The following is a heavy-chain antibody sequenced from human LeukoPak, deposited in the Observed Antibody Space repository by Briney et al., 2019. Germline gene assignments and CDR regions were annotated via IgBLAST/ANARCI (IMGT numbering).Heavy chain of an antibody. D-gene: IGHD6-13*01. CDR1: GFTFSSYA. Sequence: GGSLRLSCAASGFTFSSYAMSWVRQAPGKGLEWVGRIKSKTAGGTTDYAEPVKGRFTISRDDSKNTLYLQMNSLRTEDTAVYFCTTISAAAGINFWGQGTLVTVSS. V-gene: IGHV3-15*01. CDR2: IKSKTAGGTT. CDR3: TTISAAAGINF. J-gene: IGHJ4*02.